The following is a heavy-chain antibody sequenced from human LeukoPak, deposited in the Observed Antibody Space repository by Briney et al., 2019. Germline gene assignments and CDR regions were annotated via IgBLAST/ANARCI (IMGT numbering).Heavy chain of an antibody. CDR1: GFTVSSNY. Sequence: GGSLRLSCAASGFTVSSNYMSSVRPAPGKGLEWVAVIYSGGSTYYADVVKGRFTISRDNSKNTLYLQMNSLRAEDTAVYYCARDPSLGGDDYWGQGTLVTVSS. CDR3: ARDPSLGGDDY. V-gene: IGHV3-66*02. D-gene: IGHD3-10*01. J-gene: IGHJ4*02. CDR2: IYSGGST.